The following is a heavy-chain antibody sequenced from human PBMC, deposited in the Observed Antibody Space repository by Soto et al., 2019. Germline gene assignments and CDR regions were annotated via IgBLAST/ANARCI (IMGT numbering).Heavy chain of an antibody. CDR2: IIPIFGTA. CDR1: GGTFSSYA. Sequence: SSVKVSCKASGGTFSSYAIRWVRQAPGQGLEWVGGIIPIFGTANYAQKFQGRVTITADESTRTAYMELSSLRSEDTAVYYCARVESIAVAGYYYYGMDVWGQGTTVTVSS. CDR3: ARVESIAVAGYYYYGMDV. D-gene: IGHD6-19*01. V-gene: IGHV1-69*13. J-gene: IGHJ6*02.